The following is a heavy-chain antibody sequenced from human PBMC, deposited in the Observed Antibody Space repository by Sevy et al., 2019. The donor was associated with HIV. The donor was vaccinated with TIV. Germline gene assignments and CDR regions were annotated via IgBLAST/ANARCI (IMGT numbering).Heavy chain of an antibody. CDR2: IYYSGST. D-gene: IGHD2-15*01. CDR1: GGSISSSSYY. V-gene: IGHV4-39*01. Sequence: SETLSLTCTVSGGSISSSSYYWGWIRQPPGKGLEWIGSIYYSGSTYYNPSLKSRVTISVDTSKNQFSLKLSSVTAADTAVYYCARVGGYCSGGSCYPIFDYCGQGTLVTVSS. CDR3: ARVGGYCSGGSCYPIFDY. J-gene: IGHJ4*02.